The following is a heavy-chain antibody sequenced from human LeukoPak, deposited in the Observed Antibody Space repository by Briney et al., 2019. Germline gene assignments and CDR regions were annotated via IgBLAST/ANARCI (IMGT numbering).Heavy chain of an antibody. Sequence: ASVKVSCKASGYTFTSFGMSWVRQAPGQGLEWMGWISGYNGDTNYAQKLQGRVTMTTDTSTSTAYMELRSLRSDDTAVYYCARGLEYYFDYWGQGTLVIVPS. CDR2: ISGYNGDT. V-gene: IGHV1-18*01. CDR1: GYTFTSFG. J-gene: IGHJ4*02. CDR3: ARGLEYYFDY.